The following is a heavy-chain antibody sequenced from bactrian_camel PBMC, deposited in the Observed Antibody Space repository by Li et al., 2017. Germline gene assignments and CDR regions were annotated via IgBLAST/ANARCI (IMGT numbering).Heavy chain of an antibody. D-gene: IGHD5*01. J-gene: IGHJ4*01. Sequence: HVQLVESGGGSVQTGGSLRLSCEMSGVSSGTYCLGWFRQVPGKEREGVALVASNGSPTYADSVKGRFTISQDSTKTMLYLQMNSLMPEDTGTYYCQASLGRTFCSEAYFAGRIRPIFGISGRGTQVTVS. CDR2: VASNGSP. CDR1: GVSSGTYC. V-gene: IGHV3S53*01.